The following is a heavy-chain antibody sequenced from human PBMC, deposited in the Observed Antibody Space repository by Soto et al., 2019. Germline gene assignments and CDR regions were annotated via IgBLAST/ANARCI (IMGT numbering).Heavy chain of an antibody. Sequence: QVQLVESGGGVVQPGRSLRLSCAASGFTFSNYGVHWVRQAPGSGLEWVALISYDGNYQYYADAVKGRFTISRDNSKNTLYLEMTSLRSEDTAVYYCAKDRRVRDGLDVW. V-gene: IGHV3-30*18. CDR1: GFTFSNYG. CDR2: ISYDGNYQ. CDR3: AKDRRVRDGLDV. J-gene: IGHJ6*01. D-gene: IGHD3-10*01.